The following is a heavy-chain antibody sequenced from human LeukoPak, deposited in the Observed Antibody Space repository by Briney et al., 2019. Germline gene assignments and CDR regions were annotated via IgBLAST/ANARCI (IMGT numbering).Heavy chain of an antibody. J-gene: IGHJ4*02. V-gene: IGHV3-23*01. CDR1: GFTFSSYA. Sequence: GGSLRLSXAASGFTFSSYAMSWVRQAPGKGLEWVSAISGSGGSTYYADSVKGRSTISRDNSKNTLYLQMNSLRAEDTAVYYCAKLWTGTTMNPFDYWGQGTLVTVSS. D-gene: IGHD1-1*01. CDR3: AKLWTGTTMNPFDY. CDR2: ISGSGGST.